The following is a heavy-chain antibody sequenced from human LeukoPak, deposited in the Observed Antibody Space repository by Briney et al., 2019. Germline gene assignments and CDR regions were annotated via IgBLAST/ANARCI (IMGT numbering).Heavy chain of an antibody. Sequence: PGGSLRLSCAASGFTFSSSSMNWVRQAPGKGLEWLSYISSSSSIIYDADSVKGRFTISRDNAQNSLYLQMNSLRAEDTAVYYCARVLVESVPDASYYYYYSMDVWGKGTTVTVSS. CDR3: ARVLVESVPDASYYYYYSMDV. J-gene: IGHJ6*03. D-gene: IGHD2-2*01. CDR2: ISSSSSII. V-gene: IGHV3-48*04. CDR1: GFTFSSSS.